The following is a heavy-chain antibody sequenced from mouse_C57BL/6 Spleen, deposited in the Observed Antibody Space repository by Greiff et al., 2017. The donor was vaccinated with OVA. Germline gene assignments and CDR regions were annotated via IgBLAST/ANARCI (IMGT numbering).Heavy chain of an antibody. Sequence: EVKLQESGGGLVKPGGSLKLSCAASGFTFSSYAMSWVRQTPEKRLEWVATISDGGSYTYYPDNVKGRFTISRDNDKNNLYLQMSHLKSEDTAMYYCARDGTIYYYGSDWYFDVWGTGTTVTVSS. CDR3: ARDGTIYYYGSDWYFDV. J-gene: IGHJ1*03. CDR1: GFTFSSYA. CDR2: ISDGGSYT. V-gene: IGHV5-4*01. D-gene: IGHD1-1*01.